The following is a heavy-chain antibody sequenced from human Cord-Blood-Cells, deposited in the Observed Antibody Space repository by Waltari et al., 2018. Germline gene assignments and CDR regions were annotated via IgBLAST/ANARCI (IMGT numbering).Heavy chain of an antibody. D-gene: IGHD1-26*01. V-gene: IGHV1-18*01. J-gene: IGHJ6*02. CDR3: ARDPSGSYYYYGMDV. Sequence: QVQLVQSGAEVQKPGASVKVSCKASGYTFTSYGISWVRQAPGQGLEWTGWISAYNGNTNYAQKLQGRVTMTTDTTTSTAYMELRSLRSDDTAVYYCARDPSGSYYYYGMDVWGQGTTVTVSS. CDR2: ISAYNGNT. CDR1: GYTFTSYG.